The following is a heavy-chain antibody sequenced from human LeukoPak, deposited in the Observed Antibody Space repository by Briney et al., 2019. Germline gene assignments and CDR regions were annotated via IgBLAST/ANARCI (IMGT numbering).Heavy chain of an antibody. CDR1: GGSISSGGYS. Sequence: SETLSLTCAVSGGSISSGGYSWSWIRQPPGKGLEWIGYIYHSGSTYYNPSLKSRVTISVDRSKNQFSLKLSSVTAADTAVYYCARGPYYGGNTWAGGFYFDYWGQGTLVTVSS. J-gene: IGHJ4*02. CDR2: IYHSGST. D-gene: IGHD4-17*01. V-gene: IGHV4-30-2*01. CDR3: ARGPYYGGNTWAGGFYFDY.